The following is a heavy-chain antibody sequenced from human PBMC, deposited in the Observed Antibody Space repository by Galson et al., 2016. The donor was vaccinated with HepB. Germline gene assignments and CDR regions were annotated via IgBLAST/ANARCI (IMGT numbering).Heavy chain of an antibody. Sequence: SVKVSCKASGGTVNSYAISWVRQAPGQGLEWLGGIIPMFGTPNYAPKFQDRVTISADRFSSTGYTELSRLTSEDTAVYFCARGAGKFWYFDLWGRGTLITVSS. CDR3: ARGAGKFWYFDL. CDR2: IIPMFGTP. J-gene: IGHJ2*01. D-gene: IGHD6-19*01. V-gene: IGHV1-69*06. CDR1: GGTVNSYA.